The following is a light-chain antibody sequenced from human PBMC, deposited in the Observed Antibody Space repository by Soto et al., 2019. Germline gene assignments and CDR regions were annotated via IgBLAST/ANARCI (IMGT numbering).Light chain of an antibody. CDR2: EVS. J-gene: IGLJ2*01. V-gene: IGLV2-14*01. Sequence: QTVVTQPASVSGSPGQSITISCTGTSSDVGGYNYVSWYQQHPGKAPKLMIYEVSNRPSGVSNRFSGSKSGNTASLTISGLQAEDEADYYCSSYTSSSTLVFGEGTKLTVL. CDR1: SSDVGGYNY. CDR3: SSYTSSSTLV.